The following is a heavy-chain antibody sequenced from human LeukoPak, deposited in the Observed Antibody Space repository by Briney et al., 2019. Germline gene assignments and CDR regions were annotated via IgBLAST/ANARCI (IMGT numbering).Heavy chain of an antibody. D-gene: IGHD3-22*01. CDR3: ARDTYDSSVGDAFDI. J-gene: IGHJ3*02. V-gene: IGHV3-7*01. Sequence: GGSLRLSCAASGFTFSSYWMSWVRQAPGKGLEWVANIKQDGSEKYYVDSVKGRFTISRDNAKNSLYLQMNSLRAEDTAVYYCARDTYDSSVGDAFDIWGQGTMVTVSS. CDR1: GFTFSSYW. CDR2: IKQDGSEK.